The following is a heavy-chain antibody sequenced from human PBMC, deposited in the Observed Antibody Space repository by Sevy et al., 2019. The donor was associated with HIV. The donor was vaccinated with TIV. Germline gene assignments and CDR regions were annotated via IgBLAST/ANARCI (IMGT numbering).Heavy chain of an antibody. CDR3: AHGVSAEYFQH. V-gene: IGHV2-5*01. CDR1: GFSLSTSGVG. Sequence: SCPTLVKPTQTLTLTCTFSGFSLSTSGVGVGWIRQPPGKALEWLALIYWNDDKRYSPSLKSRLTITKDTSKNQVVLTMTNMDPVDTATYYCAHGVSAEYFQHWGQGTLVTVSS. CDR2: IYWNDDK. J-gene: IGHJ1*01.